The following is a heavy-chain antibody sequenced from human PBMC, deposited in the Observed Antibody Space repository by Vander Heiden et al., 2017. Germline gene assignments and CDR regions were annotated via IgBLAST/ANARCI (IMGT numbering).Heavy chain of an antibody. J-gene: IGHJ4*02. CDR3: AKGDNYDSSGYYPYYFDY. CDR2: ISGSGGST. D-gene: IGHD3-22*01. CDR1: GFTFSSYA. V-gene: IGHV3-23*01. Sequence: EVQLLESGGGWVQPGRSLRLSCAASGFTFSSYALTWVRQAPGKGLEWVAAISGSGGSTYYADSVKGRFTISRDNSKNTLYLQMNSLRAEDTAVYYCAKGDNYDSSGYYPYYFDYWGQGTLVTVSS.